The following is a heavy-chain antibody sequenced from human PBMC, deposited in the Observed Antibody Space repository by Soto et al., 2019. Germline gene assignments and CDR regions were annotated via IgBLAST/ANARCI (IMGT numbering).Heavy chain of an antibody. V-gene: IGHV3-48*03. CDR3: ARGVAAYYSGMDV. D-gene: IGHD6-25*01. J-gene: IGHJ6*02. Sequence: EVQLVESGGGLVQPGGSLRLSCAASGFSFSSYEMNWVRHAPGKGLEWVSYTSSSGSTIYYADSVKGRFTISRDNAKNSLYLQMNSLRAEDTAVYHCARGVAAYYSGMDVWGQGTTVIVSS. CDR2: TSSSGSTI. CDR1: GFSFSSYE.